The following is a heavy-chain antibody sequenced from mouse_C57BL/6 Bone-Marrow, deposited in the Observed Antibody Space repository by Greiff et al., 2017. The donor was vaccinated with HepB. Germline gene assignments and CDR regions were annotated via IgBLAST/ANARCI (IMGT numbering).Heavy chain of an antibody. D-gene: IGHD2-3*01. CDR2: IYPRSGNT. Sequence: QVQLQQSGAELARPGASVKLSCKASGYTFTSYGISWVKQRTVQGLEWIGEIYPRSGNTYYNEKFKGKATLTADKSSSTAYMELRSLTSEDSAVYFCARGGWLLLFAYWGQGTTLTVSS. J-gene: IGHJ2*01. CDR1: GYTFTSYG. CDR3: ARGGWLLLFAY. V-gene: IGHV1-81*01.